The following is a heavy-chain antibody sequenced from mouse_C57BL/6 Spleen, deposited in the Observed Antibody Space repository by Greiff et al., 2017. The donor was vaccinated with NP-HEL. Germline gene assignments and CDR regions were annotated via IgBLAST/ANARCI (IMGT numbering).Heavy chain of an antibody. J-gene: IGHJ3*01. CDR1: GYSFTGYY. CDR2: INPSTGGT. V-gene: IGHV1-42*01. CDR3: ARGYYGNYSPWFAC. Sequence: EVKLMESGPELVKPGASVKISCKASGYSFTGYYMNWVKQSPEKSLEWIGEINPSTGGTTYNQKFKAKATLTVDKSSSTAYMQIKSLTSEDSAVYDCARGYYGNYSPWFACWGHGTLVTVAA. D-gene: IGHD2-1*01.